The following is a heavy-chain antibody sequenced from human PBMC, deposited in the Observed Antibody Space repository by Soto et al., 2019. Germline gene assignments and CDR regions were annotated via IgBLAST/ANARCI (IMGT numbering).Heavy chain of an antibody. V-gene: IGHV3-30-3*01. J-gene: IGHJ6*02. CDR2: ISYDGSNK. CDR3: ARGLRYYYYGMDV. Sequence: QVQLVESGGGVVQTGRSLRLSCAASGFTFSSYAMHWVRQAPGKGLEWVAVISYDGSNKYYADSVKGRFTISRDNSKNTLYLQMNSLRAEDTAVYYCARGLRYYYYGMDVWGQGTTVTVSS. CDR1: GFTFSSYA. D-gene: IGHD4-17*01.